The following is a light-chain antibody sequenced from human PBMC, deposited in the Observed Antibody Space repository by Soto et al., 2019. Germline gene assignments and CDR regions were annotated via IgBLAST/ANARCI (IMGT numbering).Light chain of an antibody. J-gene: IGKJ3*01. CDR1: QSVSSY. CDR2: DAS. Sequence: EIVLTQSPATLSLSPGERAILSCRASQSVSSYLAWYQQKPGQATRLLIYDASNRGTGIPARLSGSGSGTEFTLIISSLEPEDFAVYYCQQRIKWGFTFVLRTQVDI. V-gene: IGKV3-11*01. CDR3: QQRIKWGFT.